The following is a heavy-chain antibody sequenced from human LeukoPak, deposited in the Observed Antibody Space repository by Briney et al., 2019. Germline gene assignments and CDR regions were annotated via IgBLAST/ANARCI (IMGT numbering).Heavy chain of an antibody. CDR1: GGSISSSSYY. Sequence: PSETLSLTCTVSGGSISSSSYYWGWIRQPPGKGLEWIGSIYYSGSTYYNPSLKSRVTISVDTSKNQFSLKLSSVTAADTAVYYCARPYCTGGVWHNWFDPWGEGTLVTVSS. J-gene: IGHJ5*02. CDR2: IYYSGST. V-gene: IGHV4-39*01. D-gene: IGHD2-8*02. CDR3: ARPYCTGGVWHNWFDP.